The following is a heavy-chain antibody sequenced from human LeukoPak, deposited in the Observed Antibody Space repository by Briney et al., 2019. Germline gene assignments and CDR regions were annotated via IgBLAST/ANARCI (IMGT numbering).Heavy chain of an antibody. CDR3: AKSLSGSRWKLDS. Sequence: PGGSLRLSCAVSGFSINNYWMTWYRQAPGKGLECVAHIKGDASEKYYLDSVKGRFTISRDNAKNSLYLQMNSLRAEDTAVYYCAKSLSGSRWKLDSWGQGTLVTVSS. J-gene: IGHJ4*02. CDR2: IKGDASEK. D-gene: IGHD5-24*01. V-gene: IGHV3-7*03. CDR1: GFSINNYW.